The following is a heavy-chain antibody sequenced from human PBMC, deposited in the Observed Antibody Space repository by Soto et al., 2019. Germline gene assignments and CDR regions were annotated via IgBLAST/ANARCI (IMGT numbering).Heavy chain of an antibody. CDR2: IHYNGNT. Sequence: SETLRLTYSVSWGSSVDYAGSRVLKNPGKGLEWIGNIHYNGNTKYNPSLKSRVTMSVDTSKNQFSLRLISVTAADTAIYFCASEGHLGRWPQPLDFWGQAPLVTLS. D-gene: IGHD1-1*01. CDR1: WGSSVDYA. J-gene: IGHJ4*02. V-gene: IGHV4-59*01. CDR3: ASEGHLGRWPQPLDF.